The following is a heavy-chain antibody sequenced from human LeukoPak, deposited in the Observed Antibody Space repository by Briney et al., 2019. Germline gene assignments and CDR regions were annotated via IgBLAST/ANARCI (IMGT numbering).Heavy chain of an antibody. J-gene: IGHJ6*03. CDR3: ARDRGGACSGGSCYTGEVGMYYYYYMDV. D-gene: IGHD2-15*01. CDR1: GGSISSGSYY. Sequence: SETLFLTCTVSGGSISSGSYYWSWIRQPAGKGLEWLGRIYTSGSTNYNPSLKSRVTISVDTSKNQFSLKLSSVTAADTAVYYCARDRGGACSGGSCYTGEVGMYYYYYMDVWGKGTTVTVSS. CDR2: IYTSGST. V-gene: IGHV4-61*02.